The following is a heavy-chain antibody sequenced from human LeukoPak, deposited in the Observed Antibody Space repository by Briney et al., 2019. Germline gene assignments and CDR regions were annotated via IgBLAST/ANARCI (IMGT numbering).Heavy chain of an antibody. CDR1: GFIFSRTD. CDR2: ISGTRDAT. Sequence: GGSLRLSCAASGFIFSRTDMFWVRQAPGKGLEYVSSISGTRDATYYADPVRGRFTISRDNSKNMLFLQMNSLKAEDTALYYCAKGGPGAFDFWGQGTMVAVSS. J-gene: IGHJ3*01. D-gene: IGHD2-15*01. CDR3: AKGGPGAFDF. V-gene: IGHV3-23*01.